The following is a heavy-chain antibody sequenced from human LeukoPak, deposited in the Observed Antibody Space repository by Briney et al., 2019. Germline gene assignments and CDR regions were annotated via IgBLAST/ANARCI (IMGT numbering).Heavy chain of an antibody. J-gene: IGHJ6*02. CDR2: IYPGDSET. CDR1: GYPFTSYW. D-gene: IGHD5-12*01. Sequence: PGKSLKISCKGSGYPFTSYWIAWVRQMPGKGLEWMGSIYPGDSETRFSPSFQGQVTFSADKFMRVAYLQWSSLKASDTAMYYCARIVATTQTSSYYYVMDVWGQGTTVAVSS. V-gene: IGHV5-51*01. CDR3: ARIVATTQTSSYYYVMDV.